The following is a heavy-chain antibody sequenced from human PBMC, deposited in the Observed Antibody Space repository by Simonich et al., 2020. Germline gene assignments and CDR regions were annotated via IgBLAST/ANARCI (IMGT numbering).Heavy chain of an antibody. Sequence: EVQLVESGGGLVQPGGSLRLSCAASGFTFSSYWMSGVRRAPGKGLEWEEKKKQEGRENYYVDSGKSRFTISRDNAKNSLYLQMNSLRAEDTAVYYCARDREVYGSGSYYNYWGQGTLVTVSS. D-gene: IGHD3-10*01. CDR2: KKQEGREN. J-gene: IGHJ4*02. V-gene: IGHV3-7*01. CDR3: ARDREVYGSGSYYNY. CDR1: GFTFSSYW.